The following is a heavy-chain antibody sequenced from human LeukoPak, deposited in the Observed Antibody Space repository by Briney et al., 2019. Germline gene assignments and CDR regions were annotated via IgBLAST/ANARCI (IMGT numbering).Heavy chain of an antibody. J-gene: IGHJ4*02. CDR2: IWYDGSNK. V-gene: IGHV3-33*01. D-gene: IGHD1-26*01. CDR3: ARDQKWEILGLFDY. Sequence: GGSLRLSCAASGFTFSSYGMHWVRQAPGKGLEWVAAIWYDGSNKYYADSVKGRFTISRDNSRDTLYLQMDSLRVEDTAVYYCARDQKWEILGLFDYWGQGTLVTVSS. CDR1: GFTFSSYG.